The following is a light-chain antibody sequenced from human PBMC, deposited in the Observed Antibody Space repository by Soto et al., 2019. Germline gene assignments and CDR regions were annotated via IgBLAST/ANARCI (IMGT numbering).Light chain of an antibody. CDR2: GAS. Sequence: EIVLTQSPGTLSLSPGEIATLSCRASQSVSNSYLAWYQQKPGQAPRLLIYGASSRATGLPDRFSGSGSGTDFTLTISRLEPEDFAVYYCQQYGSSPMYTFGQGTKLEIK. CDR3: QQYGSSPMYT. CDR1: QSVSNSY. V-gene: IGKV3-20*01. J-gene: IGKJ2*01.